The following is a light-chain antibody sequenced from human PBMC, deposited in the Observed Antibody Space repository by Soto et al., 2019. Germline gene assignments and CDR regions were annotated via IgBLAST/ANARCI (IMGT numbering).Light chain of an antibody. Sequence: DIQMTQSPSSLSASVGDRVIITCQASQDIINRLNWYQQKVGKAPKLLISGASSLEAGVPSRFSGSGSGTDFTLTITSLQPEDNATYYCQQYVQVLSFGGVTEVEI. J-gene: IGKJ4*01. CDR3: QQYVQVLS. CDR1: QDIINR. CDR2: GAS. V-gene: IGKV1-33*01.